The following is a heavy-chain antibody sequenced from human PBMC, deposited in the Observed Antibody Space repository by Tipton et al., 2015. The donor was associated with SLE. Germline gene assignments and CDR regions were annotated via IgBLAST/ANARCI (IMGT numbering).Heavy chain of an antibody. D-gene: IGHD2-2*01. Sequence: SLRLSCTASGFTFGDYAMSWFRQAPGKGLEWVGFIRSKAYGGTTEYAASVKGRFTISRDDSKSIAYLQMNSLKTEDTAVYYCTRAPGTAAIDYWSQGTLVTVSS. J-gene: IGHJ4*02. CDR3: TRAPGTAAIDY. CDR2: IRSKAYGGTT. V-gene: IGHV3-49*03. CDR1: GFTFGDYA.